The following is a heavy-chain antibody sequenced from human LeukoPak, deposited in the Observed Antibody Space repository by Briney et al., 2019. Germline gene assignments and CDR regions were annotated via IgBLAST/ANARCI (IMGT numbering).Heavy chain of an antibody. V-gene: IGHV4-34*01. D-gene: IGHD4-23*01. Sequence: SETLSLTCAVYGGSFSGYYWSWIRQPPGKGLEWIGEINHSGSTNYNPSLKSRVTISVDTSQNQVSLKLTSVTAADTAVYYCANLHGGIATYYYYMDVWGKGTTVTVSS. J-gene: IGHJ6*03. CDR3: ANLHGGIATYYYYMDV. CDR1: GGSFSGYY. CDR2: INHSGST.